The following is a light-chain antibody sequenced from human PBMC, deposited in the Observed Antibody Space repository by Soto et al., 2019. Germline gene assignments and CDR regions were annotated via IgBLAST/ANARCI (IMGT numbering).Light chain of an antibody. CDR2: AAS. J-gene: IGKJ1*01. V-gene: IGKV1-12*02. CDR1: PTISTW. CDR3: QQANSFPWT. Sequence: DIQMTQSPSSVSASIGDRVTITCRASPTISTWLAWYQQKPGKAPKLLIYAASSLQSGVPSSFSGRGSWADFTLTIISLQPEDFATYYCQQANSFPWTFGPWTKVEIK.